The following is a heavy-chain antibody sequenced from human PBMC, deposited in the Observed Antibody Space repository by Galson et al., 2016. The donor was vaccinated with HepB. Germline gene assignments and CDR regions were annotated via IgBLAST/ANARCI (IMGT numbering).Heavy chain of an antibody. D-gene: IGHD3-3*01. CDR1: GFAFNSYA. J-gene: IGHJ5*02. V-gene: IGHV3-7*03. CDR2: IKKDGGDK. CDR3: VTGFGVVPHH. Sequence: SLRLSCAASGFAFNSYAMHWVRQAPGKGLEWVANIKKDGGDKYYVDSVKGRFSISRDNAKNSMYLQMNSLRVNDTAMYYCVTGFGVVPHHWGQGTLVTVSS.